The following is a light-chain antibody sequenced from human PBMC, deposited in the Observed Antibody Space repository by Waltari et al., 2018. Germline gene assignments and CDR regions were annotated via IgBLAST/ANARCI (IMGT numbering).Light chain of an antibody. J-gene: IGKJ1*01. CDR2: AAS. CDR1: QSISTW. CDR3: QQYNDYLGT. Sequence: DIQMTQSPSTLSASVGDRVTITGRASQSISTWLAWYQQKPGKAPKLLIYAASHLESGVPSRFSGSGSGTEFTLTISSLQPDDFATYYCQQYNDYLGTFGPGTKVEI. V-gene: IGKV1-5*03.